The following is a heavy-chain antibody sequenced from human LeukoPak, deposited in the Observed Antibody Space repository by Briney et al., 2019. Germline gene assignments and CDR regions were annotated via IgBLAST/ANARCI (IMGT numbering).Heavy chain of an antibody. D-gene: IGHD6-19*01. J-gene: IGHJ4*02. V-gene: IGHV1-46*01. Sequence: ASVKVSRKASGYTFTSYYMHWVRQAPGHGLEWMGIINPSGGSTSYVQKLQGRVTMTRDTSTSTVYMEVSSLRSEDTAVYFCVRSVGSSGRYGEFDYWGQGTLVTVSS. CDR3: VRSVGSSGRYGEFDY. CDR1: GYTFTSYY. CDR2: INPSGGST.